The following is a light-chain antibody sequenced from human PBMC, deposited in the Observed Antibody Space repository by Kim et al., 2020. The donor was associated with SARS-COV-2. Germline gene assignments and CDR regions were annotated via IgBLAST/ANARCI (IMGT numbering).Light chain of an antibody. V-gene: IGLV1-51*01. J-gene: IGLJ1*01. CDR3: GTWDSSLSAV. CDR1: SSNIGNNY. Sequence: PGQKVTISCSGSSSNIGNNYVSWYQQLPGTAPKLLIYDNDKRPSGIPDRFSGSKSGTSATLGITGLQTGDEADYYCGTWDSSLSAVFGTGTKVTVL. CDR2: DND.